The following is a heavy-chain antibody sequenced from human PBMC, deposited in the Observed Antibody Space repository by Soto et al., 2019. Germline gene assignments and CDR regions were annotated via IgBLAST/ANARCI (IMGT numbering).Heavy chain of an antibody. CDR3: AKDGLRFLEWLSYFDY. Sequence: GGSLRLSCAASGFTFSSYGMHWVRQAPGKGLEWVAVISYDGSNKYYVDSVKGRFTISRDNSKNTLYLQMNSLRAEDTAVYYCAKDGLRFLEWLSYFDYWGQGTLVTVSS. CDR1: GFTFSSYG. V-gene: IGHV3-30*18. D-gene: IGHD3-3*01. CDR2: ISYDGSNK. J-gene: IGHJ4*02.